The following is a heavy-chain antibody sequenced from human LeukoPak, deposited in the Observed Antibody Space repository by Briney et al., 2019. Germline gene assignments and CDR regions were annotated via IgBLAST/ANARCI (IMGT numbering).Heavy chain of an antibody. CDR3: ARDLVTVTKGFDI. CDR2: ISHSGRP. J-gene: IGHJ3*02. D-gene: IGHD4-17*01. CDR1: GDSFSSHY. Sequence: SETLSLTCAVSGDSFSSHYWTWIRQSAGTGVEWIGYISHSGRPNYNPCLKSRVTISLSASNNQFSLKLRSVPAADTAVYYCARDLVTVTKGFDIWGQGTMVSVSS. V-gene: IGHV4-59*11.